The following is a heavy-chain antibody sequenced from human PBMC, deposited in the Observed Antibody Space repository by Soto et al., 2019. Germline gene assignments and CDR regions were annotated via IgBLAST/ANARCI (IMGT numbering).Heavy chain of an antibody. CDR2: ISGSGGRT. CDR1: GFTFSSYA. Sequence: GGSLRLSCAASGFTFSSYAMSWVRQAPGKGLEWVSAISGSGGRTYYADSVKGRFTISRDNSKNTLYLQMNSLRAEDRAVYYCAKDSVSYDSIGYYSLLLYYFDYWGQGTLVTVSS. D-gene: IGHD3-22*01. V-gene: IGHV3-23*01. J-gene: IGHJ4*02. CDR3: AKDSVSYDSIGYYSLLLYYFDY.